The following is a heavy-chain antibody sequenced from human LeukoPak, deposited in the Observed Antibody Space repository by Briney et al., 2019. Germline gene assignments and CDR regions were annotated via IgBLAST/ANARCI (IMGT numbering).Heavy chain of an antibody. CDR2: IRYDGTNK. Sequence: GGSLRLSCAASGFTFSGYGMHWVRQAPGKGLEWVASIRYDGTNKYYVDSVKGRFTISRDNSKNTLYLQMNSLRAEDTAVYYCAKDSDIVVVVAAIGVVDYWGQGTLVTVSS. J-gene: IGHJ4*02. V-gene: IGHV3-30*02. D-gene: IGHD2-15*01. CDR3: AKDSDIVVVVAAIGVVDY. CDR1: GFTFSGYG.